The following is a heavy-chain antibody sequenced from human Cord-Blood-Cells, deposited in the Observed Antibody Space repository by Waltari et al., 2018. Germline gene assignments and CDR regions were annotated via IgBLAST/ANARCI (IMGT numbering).Heavy chain of an antibody. D-gene: IGHD6-13*01. J-gene: IGHJ4*02. CDR1: GFTVSSNY. Sequence: EVQLVESGGGLVQPGGSLRLSCAASGFTVSSNYMSWVRQAPGKGLEWVSVIYSGGSTYYADSVKGRFTISRDNAKNTLYLQMNSLRAEDTAVYYCARDGRRSSYDYWGQGTLVTVSS. CDR3: ARDGRRSSYDY. CDR2: IYSGGST. V-gene: IGHV3-66*01.